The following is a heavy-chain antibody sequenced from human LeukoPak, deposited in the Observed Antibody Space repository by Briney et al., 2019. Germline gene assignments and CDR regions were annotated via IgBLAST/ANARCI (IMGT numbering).Heavy chain of an antibody. V-gene: IGHV3-23*01. CDR2: ISGSGGST. CDR1: GFTFSSYA. D-gene: IGHD6-19*01. J-gene: IGHJ4*02. Sequence: GGSLRLSCAASGFTFSSYAMSWVRQAPGRGLEWVSAISGSGGSTYYADSVKGRFTISRDNSKNTLYLQMNSLRAEVTAVYYCAKNNAVAGIFDYWGQGTLVTVSS. CDR3: AKNNAVAGIFDY.